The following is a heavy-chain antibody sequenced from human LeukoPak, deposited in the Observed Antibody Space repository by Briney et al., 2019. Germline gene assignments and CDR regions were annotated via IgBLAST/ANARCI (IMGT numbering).Heavy chain of an antibody. Sequence: GASVKVSCKASGGTFSSYAISWVRQAPGQGLEWMGWINPNSGGTNYAQKFQGRVTMTRDTSISTAYMELSRLRSDDTAVYYCASLEYSSSRDYWGQGTLVTVSS. J-gene: IGHJ4*02. V-gene: IGHV1-2*02. CDR1: GGTFSSYA. D-gene: IGHD6-6*01. CDR2: INPNSGGT. CDR3: ASLEYSSSRDY.